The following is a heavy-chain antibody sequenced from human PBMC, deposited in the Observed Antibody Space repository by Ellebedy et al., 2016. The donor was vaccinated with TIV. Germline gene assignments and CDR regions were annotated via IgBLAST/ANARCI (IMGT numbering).Heavy chain of an antibody. Sequence: MPSETLSLTCTVSGGSIGYDYWSWVRRPPGQGLEWIGHIYYTGTTNDNPSLKSRLTISVDTSKNQFSLNLRSVTAADTGMYYCARHNSGGSDPWGQGTLVTVSS. V-gene: IGHV4-59*08. CDR1: GGSIGYDY. J-gene: IGHJ5*02. CDR3: ARHNSGGSDP. D-gene: IGHD3-10*01. CDR2: IYYTGTT.